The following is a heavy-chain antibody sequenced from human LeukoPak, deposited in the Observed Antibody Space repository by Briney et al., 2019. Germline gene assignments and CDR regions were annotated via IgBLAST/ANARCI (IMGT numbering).Heavy chain of an antibody. CDR3: ASSYYDSSGFFDY. Sequence: SVKVSCKASVGTFSSYAISWVRQAPGQGLERMGRIIPIFGTANYAQKFQGRVTITTDESTSTAYMELSSLRSEDTAVYYCASSYYDSSGFFDYWGQGTLVTVSS. J-gene: IGHJ4*02. D-gene: IGHD3-22*01. CDR1: VGTFSSYA. CDR2: IIPIFGTA. V-gene: IGHV1-69*05.